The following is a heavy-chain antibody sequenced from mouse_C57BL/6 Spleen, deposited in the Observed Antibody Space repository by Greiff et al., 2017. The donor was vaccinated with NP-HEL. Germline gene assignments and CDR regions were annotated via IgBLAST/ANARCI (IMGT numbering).Heavy chain of an antibody. CDR2: ISSGSSTI. V-gene: IGHV5-17*01. D-gene: IGHD2-1*01. Sequence: EVQGVESGGGLVKPGGSLKLSCAASGFTFSDYGMHWVRQAPEKGLEWVAYISSGSSTIYYADTLKGRFTITRDNAKNTLFLQMTSLRSEDTAMYYCARDGNYVAMDYWGQGTSVTVSS. CDR1: GFTFSDYG. J-gene: IGHJ4*01. CDR3: ARDGNYVAMDY.